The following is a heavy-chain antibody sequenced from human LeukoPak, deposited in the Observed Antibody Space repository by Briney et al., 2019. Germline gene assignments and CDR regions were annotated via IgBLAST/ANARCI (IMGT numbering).Heavy chain of an antibody. CDR1: GFTFSSYW. CDR3: ARGDTAMVSWYAFDI. Sequence: GGSLRLSCAASGFTFSSYWMSWVRQAPGRGLEWVANIKQDGSEKFYVDSVKGRFTISRDNAKNSLYLQMNSLRAEDTAVYYGARGDTAMVSWYAFDIWGQGTMVTVSS. CDR2: IKQDGSEK. J-gene: IGHJ3*02. D-gene: IGHD5-18*01. V-gene: IGHV3-7*01.